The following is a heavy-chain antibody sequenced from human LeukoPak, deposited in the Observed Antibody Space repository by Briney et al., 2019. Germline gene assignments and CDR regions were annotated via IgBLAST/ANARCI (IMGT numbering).Heavy chain of an antibody. CDR1: GFSFSNYN. V-gene: IGHV3-21*01. CDR3: ARVFRDYYFDY. D-gene: IGHD5-24*01. CDR2: ITMSSTFI. J-gene: IGHJ4*02. Sequence: GGSLRLSCAASGFSFSNYNMNWVRQAPGKGLEWVSSITMSSTFIYYADSVKGRFTISRDNAKNSVFLQMNSLSAEDTAVYYCARVFRDYYFDYWGQGALVTVSP.